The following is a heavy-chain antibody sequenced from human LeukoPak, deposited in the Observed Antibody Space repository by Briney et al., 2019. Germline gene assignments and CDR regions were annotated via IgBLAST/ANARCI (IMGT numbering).Heavy chain of an antibody. Sequence: ASVKVSCKASGYTFTGYYMHWVRQAPGRGLEWMGRINPNSGGTNYAQKFQGRVTMTRDTSISTAYMELSRLRSDDTAVYYCARVEGATARPFDYWGQGTLVTVSS. J-gene: IGHJ4*02. CDR2: INPNSGGT. V-gene: IGHV1-2*06. CDR1: GYTFTGYY. CDR3: ARVEGATARPFDY. D-gene: IGHD6-6*01.